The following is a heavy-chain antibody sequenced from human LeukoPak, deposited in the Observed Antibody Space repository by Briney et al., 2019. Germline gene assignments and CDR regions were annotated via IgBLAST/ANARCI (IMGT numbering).Heavy chain of an antibody. D-gene: IGHD1-26*01. J-gene: IGHJ4*02. CDR1: GFTFSSYA. CDR2: ISYDGSNK. V-gene: IGHV3-30-3*01. CDR3: ARALVGATDY. Sequence: GGSLRLSCAASGFTFSSYAMHWVRQAPGKGLEWVAVISYDGSNKYYANSVKGRFTISRDNSKNTLHLQMNSLRAEDTAVYYCARALVGATDYWGQGTLVTVSS.